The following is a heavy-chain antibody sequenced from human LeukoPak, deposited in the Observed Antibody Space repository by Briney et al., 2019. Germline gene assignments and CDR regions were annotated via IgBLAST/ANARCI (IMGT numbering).Heavy chain of an antibody. J-gene: IGHJ4*02. D-gene: IGHD3-22*01. CDR2: IYYSGST. Sequence: PSETLSLTCTVSGGSISSSSYYWGWLRQPPGKGLEWIGSIYYSGSTYYNPSLKSRVTISVDTSKNQFSLKLSSVTAADTAVYYCAAPAPYYYDSSGYFVYWGQGTLVTVSS. V-gene: IGHV4-39*01. CDR1: GGSISSSSYY. CDR3: AAPAPYYYDSSGYFVY.